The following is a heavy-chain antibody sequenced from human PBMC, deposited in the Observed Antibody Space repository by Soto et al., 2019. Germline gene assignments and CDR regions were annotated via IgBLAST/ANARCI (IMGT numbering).Heavy chain of an antibody. Sequence: GGSLRLSCAASGFTFSSYWMSWVRQAPGKGLEWVANIKQDGSEKYYVDSVKGRFTISRDNAKNSLYLQMNSLRAEDTAVYYCARQFLVPAAMGYYYYMDVWGKGTTVTVSS. CDR2: IKQDGSEK. J-gene: IGHJ6*03. CDR1: GFTFSSYW. D-gene: IGHD2-2*01. CDR3: ARQFLVPAAMGYYYYMDV. V-gene: IGHV3-7*01.